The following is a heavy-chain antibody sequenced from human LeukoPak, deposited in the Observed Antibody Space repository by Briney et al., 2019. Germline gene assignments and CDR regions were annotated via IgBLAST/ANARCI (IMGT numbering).Heavy chain of an antibody. Sequence: PSATLSLTCTVSGGSISSYYWSWIRQPPGKGLEWIGYIYYSGSTNYNPSLKSRVTISVDTSKNQFSLKLSSVTAADTAVYYCASLGYCSSTSCPRNDAFDIWGQGTMVTVSS. CDR3: ASLGYCSSTSCPRNDAFDI. D-gene: IGHD2-2*01. CDR1: GGSISSYY. CDR2: IYYSGST. J-gene: IGHJ3*02. V-gene: IGHV4-59*08.